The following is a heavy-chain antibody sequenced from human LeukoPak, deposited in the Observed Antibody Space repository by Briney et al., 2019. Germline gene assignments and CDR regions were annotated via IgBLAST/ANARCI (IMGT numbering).Heavy chain of an antibody. CDR3: AKGIYSSGWSYFDY. CDR1: GFTFSNSA. D-gene: IGHD6-19*01. CDR2: LSGSGITT. Sequence: GGSLRLSCAASGFTFSNSAMSWVRQAPGKGLEWVSTLSGSGITTYYADSVKGRFTISRDNSKNTLYPQMNSLRAEDTAVYYCAKGIYSSGWSYFDYWGHGTLVTVSS. V-gene: IGHV3-23*01. J-gene: IGHJ4*01.